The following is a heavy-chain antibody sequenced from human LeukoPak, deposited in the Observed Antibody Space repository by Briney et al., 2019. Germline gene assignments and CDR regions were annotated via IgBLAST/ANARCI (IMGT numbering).Heavy chain of an antibody. Sequence: SETLSLTCTVSGGSISSGSYYWSWIRQPAGKGLEWIGRIYTSGSTNYNPSLKSRVTISVDTSNNQFSLKLTSVTAADKGVYYCARMMDSSGDFDYWGQGTLVTVSS. D-gene: IGHD6-19*01. CDR2: IYTSGST. CDR1: GGSISSGSYY. CDR3: ARMMDSSGDFDY. V-gene: IGHV4-61*02. J-gene: IGHJ4*02.